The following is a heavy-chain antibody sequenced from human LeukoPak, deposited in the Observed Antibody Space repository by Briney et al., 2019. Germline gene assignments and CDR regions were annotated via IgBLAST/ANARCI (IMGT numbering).Heavy chain of an antibody. V-gene: IGHV3-21*01. Sequence: GGSLRLSCAASGFTFSSYSMNWVRQAPGKGLEWVSSISSSSSYIYYADSVKGRFTISRDNAKNSLYLQMNSLRAEDTAVYYCARDDLARSITPFDNWGQGTMVTVSS. CDR2: ISSSSSYI. CDR3: ARDDLARSITPFDN. CDR1: GFTFSSYS. J-gene: IGHJ3*02. D-gene: IGHD3-10*01.